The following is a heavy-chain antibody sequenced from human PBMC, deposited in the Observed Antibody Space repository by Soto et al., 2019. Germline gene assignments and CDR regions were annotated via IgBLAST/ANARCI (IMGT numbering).Heavy chain of an antibody. J-gene: IGHJ3*01. CDR1: GFTVSSNY. Sequence: PGVSLSLSCTASGFTVSSNYMSWVRQTPGKGLEWVSILYASDSTFYADSVEGRFTISRDNSKNTVYLQMNSLRAEDTALYFCARAPRMAPFDCWGQGTMVTVSS. CDR2: LYASDST. CDR3: ARAPRMAPFDC. V-gene: IGHV3-66*01.